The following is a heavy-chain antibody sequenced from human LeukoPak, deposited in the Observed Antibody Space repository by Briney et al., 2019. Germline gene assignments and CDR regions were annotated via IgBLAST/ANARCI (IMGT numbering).Heavy chain of an antibody. J-gene: IGHJ4*02. D-gene: IGHD3-3*01. Sequence: ASVKVSCKASGYTFTSYDINWVRQATGQGLEWMGWMNPNSGNTGYAQKFQGRVTITRNTSISTAYMELSSLRSEDTAVYYCARGRQYYDFWSGWEPYYFDYWGQGTLVTVSS. CDR2: MNPNSGNT. CDR1: GYTFTSYD. CDR3: ARGRQYYDFWSGWEPYYFDY. V-gene: IGHV1-8*03.